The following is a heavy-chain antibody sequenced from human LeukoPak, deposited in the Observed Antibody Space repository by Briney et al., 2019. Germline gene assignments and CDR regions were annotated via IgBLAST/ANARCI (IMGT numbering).Heavy chain of an antibody. CDR1: GFSFSSYA. J-gene: IGHJ4*02. CDR3: ARTIAAAREYYFDY. Sequence: GGSLRLSCAASGFSFSSYAMSWVRQAPGKGLEWVSGISGSGGNKYYADSVKGRFTISRDNSRNTLYLQMNSLRAEDTAVYYCARTIAAAREYYFDYWGQGTLVTVSS. D-gene: IGHD6-13*01. V-gene: IGHV3-23*01. CDR2: ISGSGGNK.